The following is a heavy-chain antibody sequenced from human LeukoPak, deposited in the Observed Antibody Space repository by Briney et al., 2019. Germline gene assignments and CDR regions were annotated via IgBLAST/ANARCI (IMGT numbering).Heavy chain of an antibody. D-gene: IGHD1-26*01. CDR2: INPNSGGT. CDR3: ARVSGPSGSPSSNIDY. V-gene: IGHV1-2*02. J-gene: IGHJ4*02. CDR1: GYTFTGYY. Sequence: ASVKVSCKASGYTFTGYYMHWVRQAPGQGLGWMGWINPNSGGTNYAQKFQGRVTMTRDTSISTAYMELSRLRSDDTAVYYCARVSGPSGSPSSNIDYWGQGTLVTVSS.